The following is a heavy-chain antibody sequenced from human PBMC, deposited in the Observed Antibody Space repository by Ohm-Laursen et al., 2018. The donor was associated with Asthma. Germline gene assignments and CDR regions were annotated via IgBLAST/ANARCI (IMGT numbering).Heavy chain of an antibody. CDR3: ARLWVTSPFDY. CDR2: ISYDGSNK. CDR1: GFNFNSSA. V-gene: IGHV3-30*04. Sequence: SLRLSCSASGFNFNSSAMHWVRQAPGKGLEWVAVISYDGSNKYYADSVKGRFTISRDNSKNTLYLQMNSLRAEDTAVYYCARLWVTSPFDYWGQGTLVTVSS. D-gene: IGHD2-21*02. J-gene: IGHJ4*02.